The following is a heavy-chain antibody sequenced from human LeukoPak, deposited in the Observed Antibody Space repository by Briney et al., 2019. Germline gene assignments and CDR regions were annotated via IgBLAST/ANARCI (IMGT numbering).Heavy chain of an antibody. CDR1: GGSFSGYY. Sequence: SETLSLTCAVYGGSFSGYYWSWIRQPPGKGLEWIGEINHSGSTNYNPSLKSRVTISVDTSKNQFSLKLNSVTAADTAVYYCARHGGAAAAIDYWGQGTLVTVSS. V-gene: IGHV4-34*01. CDR2: INHSGST. D-gene: IGHD6-13*01. J-gene: IGHJ4*02. CDR3: ARHGGAAAAIDY.